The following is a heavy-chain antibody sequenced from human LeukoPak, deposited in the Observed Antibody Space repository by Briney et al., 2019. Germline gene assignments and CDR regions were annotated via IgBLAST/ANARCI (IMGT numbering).Heavy chain of an antibody. J-gene: IGHJ6*02. V-gene: IGHV1-18*01. CDR1: GYTFTSYG. Sequence: ASETVSCKASGYTFTSYGISWVRQAPGQGVEWMGWISAYNGNTNYAQKLQRRVTMTTDTSTSTAYMELRSLRSDDTAVYYCARDSGYGMDVWGQGTTVTVSS. CDR2: ISAYNGNT. CDR3: ARDSGYGMDV.